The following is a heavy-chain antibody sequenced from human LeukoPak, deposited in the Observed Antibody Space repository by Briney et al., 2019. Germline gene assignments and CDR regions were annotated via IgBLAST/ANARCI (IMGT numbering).Heavy chain of an antibody. V-gene: IGHV3-48*03. Sequence: GGSLRLSCAASGFTFSSYEMSWVRQAPGKGLEWVSYISSSGSTIYYADSVKGRFTISRDNAKTSLYLQMNSLRAEDTAVYYCAREMYYYDSSGYHPYFDYWGQGTLVTVSS. CDR2: ISSSGSTI. CDR3: AREMYYYDSSGYHPYFDY. D-gene: IGHD3-22*01. CDR1: GFTFSSYE. J-gene: IGHJ4*02.